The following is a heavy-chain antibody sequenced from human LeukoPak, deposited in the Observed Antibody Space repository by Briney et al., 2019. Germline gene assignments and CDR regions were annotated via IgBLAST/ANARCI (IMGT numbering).Heavy chain of an antibody. V-gene: IGHV4-39*02. CDR2: IYYSGST. D-gene: IGHD2-8*02. CDR1: GGSISSDDYY. CDR3: ARDPSPWWT. Sequence: PSETLSLTCSLSGGSISSDDYYWAWIRQPPGKGLEWIGSIYYSGSTYYNPSLKSRVTISVDTSKNQFSLKLSSVTAADTAVYYCARDPSPWWTWGQGTLVTVSS. J-gene: IGHJ4*02.